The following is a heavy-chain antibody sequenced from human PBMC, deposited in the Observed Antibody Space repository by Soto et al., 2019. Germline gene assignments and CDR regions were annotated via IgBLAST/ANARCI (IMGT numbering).Heavy chain of an antibody. Sequence: ASVKVSCKASGYTFSSYGISWVRQAPGQGLEWMGWTSAYNGHTNYAQKFQGRVTMTTDTSASTAHMELRSLSSDDTALYYCARDGAAHYDILTGYYSVGMDVWGQGTTVTVSS. D-gene: IGHD3-9*01. V-gene: IGHV1-18*01. CDR1: GYTFSSYG. CDR2: TSAYNGHT. CDR3: ARDGAAHYDILTGYYSVGMDV. J-gene: IGHJ6*02.